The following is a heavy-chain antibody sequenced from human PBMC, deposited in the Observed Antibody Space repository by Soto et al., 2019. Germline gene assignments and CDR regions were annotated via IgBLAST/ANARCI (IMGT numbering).Heavy chain of an antibody. CDR3: ARDKGYCISTSCYKYYFDY. V-gene: IGHV3-48*02. Sequence: SLRLSCAAAGFSFSSYNMNWVRQAPGKGLEWVSYITSNSDTIYYADSVKGRFTISRDNAKNSLYLQMNSLRDEDTAVYYCARDKGYCISTSCYKYYFDYWGQGTLVTVSS. CDR2: ITSNSDTI. J-gene: IGHJ4*02. CDR1: GFSFSSYN. D-gene: IGHD2-2*02.